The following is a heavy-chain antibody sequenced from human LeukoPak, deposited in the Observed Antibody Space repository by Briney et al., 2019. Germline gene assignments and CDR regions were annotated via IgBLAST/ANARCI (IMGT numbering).Heavy chain of an antibody. CDR1: GYTFIGYY. CDR2: INPNSGGT. D-gene: IGHD6-13*01. V-gene: IGHV1-2*02. J-gene: IGHJ4*02. CDR3: ARLYSSTEVIDS. Sequence: ASVKVSCKTSGYTFIGYYTHWVRQAPGQGLEWMGWINPNSGGTKYAPKFQGRVTMTRDTSINTDYMELSSLRSDDTAVYYCARLYSSTEVIDSWGQGTLVTVSS.